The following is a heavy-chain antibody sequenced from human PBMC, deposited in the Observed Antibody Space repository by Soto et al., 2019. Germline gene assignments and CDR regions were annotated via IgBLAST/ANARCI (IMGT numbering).Heavy chain of an antibody. CDR3: AKDHNPLPFPSGIPGYNWFDP. Sequence: GGSLRLSCAASGFTFISYGMHWVRQAPGRGLEWVAVISYDGSNKYYADSVKGRFTISRDNSKNTLYLQMNSLRAEDTAVYHCAKDHNPLPFPSGIPGYNWFDPWGQGTLVTVSS. V-gene: IGHV3-30*18. D-gene: IGHD3-10*01. CDR1: GFTFISYG. J-gene: IGHJ5*02. CDR2: ISYDGSNK.